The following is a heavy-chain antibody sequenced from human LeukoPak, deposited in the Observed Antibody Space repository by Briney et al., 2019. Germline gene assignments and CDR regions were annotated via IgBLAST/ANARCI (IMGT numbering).Heavy chain of an antibody. Sequence: GRSLRLSCAASGFTFSSYAMHWVHQAPGKGLEWVAVISYDGSNKYYADSVKGRFTISRDNSKNTLYLQMNSLRAEDTAVYYCAREVYEGAFDIWGQGTMVTVSS. D-gene: IGHD5/OR15-5a*01. CDR3: AREVYEGAFDI. CDR2: ISYDGSNK. V-gene: IGHV3-30*04. J-gene: IGHJ3*02. CDR1: GFTFSSYA.